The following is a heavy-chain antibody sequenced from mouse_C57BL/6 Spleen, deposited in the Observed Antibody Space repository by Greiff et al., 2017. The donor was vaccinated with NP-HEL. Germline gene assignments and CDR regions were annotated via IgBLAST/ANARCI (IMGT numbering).Heavy chain of an antibody. Sequence: QVQLQQSGAELVRPGASVTLSCKASGYTFTDYEMHWVKQTPVHGLEWIGAIDPETGGTAYNQKFKGKAILTADKSSSTAYMELRSLTSEDSAAYYCTRTIQGAMDYWGQGTSVTVSS. V-gene: IGHV1-15*01. CDR1: GYTFTDYE. CDR3: TRTIQGAMDY. CDR2: IDPETGGT. J-gene: IGHJ4*01.